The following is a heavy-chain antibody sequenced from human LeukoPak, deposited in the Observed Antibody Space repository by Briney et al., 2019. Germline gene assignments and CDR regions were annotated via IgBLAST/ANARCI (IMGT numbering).Heavy chain of an antibody. D-gene: IGHD2-15*01. CDR2: INHSGST. CDR3: ARLAATHNKINLDY. V-gene: IGHV4-34*01. Sequence: PSETLSLTCAVYGGSFIGYYWSWIRQPPGEGLEWIGEINHSGSTYYNPSHKSRVTISVDTSKDQFSLKLSSVTAADTAVYYCARLAATHNKINLDYGGRGTLVTVSS. CDR1: GGSFIGYY. J-gene: IGHJ4*02.